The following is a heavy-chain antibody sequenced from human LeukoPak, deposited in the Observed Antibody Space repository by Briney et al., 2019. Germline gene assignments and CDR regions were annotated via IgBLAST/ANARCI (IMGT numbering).Heavy chain of an antibody. CDR1: GGSFSGYY. D-gene: IGHD6-19*01. V-gene: IGHV4-34*01. CDR3: ARDRVEGIAVAGNTGGFDY. J-gene: IGHJ4*02. CDR2: IYYSGST. Sequence: PSETLSLTCAVYGGSFSGYYWSWIRQPPGKGLEWIGSIYYSGSTYYNPSLKSRVTISVDTSKNQFSLKLSSVTAADTAVYYCARDRVEGIAVAGNTGGFDYWGQGTLVTVSS.